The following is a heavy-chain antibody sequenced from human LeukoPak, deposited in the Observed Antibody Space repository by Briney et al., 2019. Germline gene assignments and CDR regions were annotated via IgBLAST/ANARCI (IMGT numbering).Heavy chain of an antibody. J-gene: IGHJ4*02. CDR2: ISGSGIST. CDR1: GFTFSNYA. D-gene: IGHD1-26*01. CDR3: AKAYAFVGANYFDY. V-gene: IGHV3-23*01. Sequence: GGSLRLSCEASGFTFSNYAMTWVRQAPGKGLEWVSAISGSGISTYYTDSVKGRFTISRDNSKNTLYLQMNNLRAEDAAIYYCAKAYAFVGANYFDYWGQGTLVTVSS.